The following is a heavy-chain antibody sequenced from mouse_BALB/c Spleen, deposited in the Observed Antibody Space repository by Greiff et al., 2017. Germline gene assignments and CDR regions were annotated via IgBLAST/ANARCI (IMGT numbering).Heavy chain of an antibody. CDR3: ARSGSRYFDV. Sequence: VQLQQSGAELAKPGASVTMSCKASGYTFTSYWMHWVKQRPGQGLEWIGYINPSTGYTEYNQKFKDKATLTADKSSSTAYMQLSSLTSEDSAVYYCARSGSRYFDVWGAGTAGTVSS. V-gene: IGHV1-7*01. CDR1: GYTFTSYW. J-gene: IGHJ1*01. CDR2: INPSTGYT. D-gene: IGHD3-1*01.